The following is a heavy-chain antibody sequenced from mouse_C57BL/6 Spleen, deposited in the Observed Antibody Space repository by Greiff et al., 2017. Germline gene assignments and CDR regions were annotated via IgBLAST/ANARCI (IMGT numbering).Heavy chain of an antibody. D-gene: IGHD1-1*01. CDR3: AREYCGSRVSD. Sequence: VQLQQSGPELVKPGASVKIPCKASGYTFTDYTMDWVKQSHGKSLEWIGDINPNNGGTIYNQKFKGKATLTVDKSSSTAYMELRSLTSEDTGVSYCAREYCGSRVSDWGKGTLVTVSA. CDR2: INPNNGGT. V-gene: IGHV1-18*01. J-gene: IGHJ3*01. CDR1: GYTFTDYT.